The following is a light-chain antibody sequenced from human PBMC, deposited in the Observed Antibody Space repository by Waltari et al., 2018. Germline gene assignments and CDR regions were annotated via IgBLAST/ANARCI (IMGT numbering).Light chain of an antibody. J-gene: IGLJ2*01. CDR1: NIGSQR. V-gene: IGLV3-21*02. CDR2: DDY. CDR3: QVWDSSSDQVV. Sequence: SYVLTQAPSVSVAPGQTATITCGGDNIGSQRVHWYQQKSGQAPSRFVHDDYDRASGIPERCSGSHSGSMATLTISGVEAGDEADYYCQVWDSSSDQVVFGGGTKLTVL.